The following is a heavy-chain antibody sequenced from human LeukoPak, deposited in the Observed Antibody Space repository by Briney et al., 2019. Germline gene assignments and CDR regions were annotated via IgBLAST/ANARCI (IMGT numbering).Heavy chain of an antibody. CDR2: INPDGSST. CDR1: GFTFSSHW. Sequence: PGGSLRLSCAASGFTFSSHWMHWVRQAPGKGLVWVSRINPDGSSTSYADSVKGRFTISRDNAKNKLYLQMNVLICEDTAVYYCVIGGNSGDYIWGQGTLVTVST. CDR3: VIGGNSGDYI. V-gene: IGHV3-74*01. D-gene: IGHD4-17*01. J-gene: IGHJ4*02.